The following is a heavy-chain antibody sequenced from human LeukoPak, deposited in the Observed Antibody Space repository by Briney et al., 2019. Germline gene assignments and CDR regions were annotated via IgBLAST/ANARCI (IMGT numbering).Heavy chain of an antibody. J-gene: IGHJ4*02. V-gene: IGHV3-7*03. CDR3: ATLGVPAAPYYFDY. CDR1: GFTFSSYC. CDR2: IKQDGSEK. Sequence: GGSLRLSCAASGFTFSSYCMSWVRQAPGKGLEWVANIKQDGSEKYYVDSVKGRFTISRDNAKNSLYLQMNSLRAEDTAVYYCATLGVPAAPYYFDYWGQGTLVTVSS. D-gene: IGHD2-2*01.